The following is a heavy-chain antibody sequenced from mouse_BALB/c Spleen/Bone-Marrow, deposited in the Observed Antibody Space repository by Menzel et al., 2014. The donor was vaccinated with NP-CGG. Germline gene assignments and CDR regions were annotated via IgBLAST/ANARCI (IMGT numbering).Heavy chain of an antibody. CDR1: GFNIKDTY. D-gene: IGHD1-2*01. J-gene: IGHJ1*01. V-gene: IGHV14-3*02. Sequence: VRLQQSGAELVKPGASVKLSCTASGFNIKDTYMHWVKQRPEQGLEWTGRIDPANGNTKYDPKFQGKATITADTSSNTAYLQLSSLTSEDTAAYYCARGGTTATWYFDVWGAGTTVTVSS. CDR2: IDPANGNT. CDR3: ARGGTTATWYFDV.